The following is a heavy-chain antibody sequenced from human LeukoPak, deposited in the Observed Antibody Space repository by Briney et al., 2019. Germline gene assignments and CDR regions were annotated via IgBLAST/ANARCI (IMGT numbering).Heavy chain of an antibody. CDR1: GGTFTSYA. Sequence: ASVKVSCKASGGTFTSYAISWVRQAPGQGLEWMGGIIPIFGTANYAQKFQGRVTITADESTSTAYMELSSLRSEDTAVYYCAWDGGYSGYDDGRGKDWGQGTLVTVSS. CDR2: IIPIFGTA. D-gene: IGHD5-12*01. CDR3: AWDGGYSGYDDGRGKD. J-gene: IGHJ4*02. V-gene: IGHV1-69*01.